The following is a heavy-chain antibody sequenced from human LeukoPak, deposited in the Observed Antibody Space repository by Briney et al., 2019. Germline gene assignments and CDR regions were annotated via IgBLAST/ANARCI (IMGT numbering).Heavy chain of an antibody. J-gene: IGHJ4*02. CDR2: IFCSGTT. Sequence: SETLSLTCTVSGDSISSSSYYWGWIRQPPGKGLAWIGTIFCSGTTYYNPSLKSRVTISVDTSKNQFSLKLSSVTAADTAVYYCAGAYADDILTGYAYVFDYWGQGTLVTVSS. D-gene: IGHD3-9*01. CDR1: GDSISSSSYY. V-gene: IGHV4-39*07. CDR3: AGAYADDILTGYAYVFDY.